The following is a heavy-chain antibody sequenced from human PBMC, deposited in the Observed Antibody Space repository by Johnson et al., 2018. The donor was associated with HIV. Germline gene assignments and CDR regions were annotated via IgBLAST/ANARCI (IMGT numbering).Heavy chain of an antibody. D-gene: IGHD3-22*01. J-gene: IGHJ3*01. Sequence: VHLVESGGGVVRPGGSLRLSCAASGFPFSSYALHWVRPAPGKGLEWVALISYDGPNNFYADSVKGRFTISRDNSKNTLYLEMGSLRAEDMGVYYCPIPYFHDSGVYHWGQGTMVTVSS. CDR3: PIPYFHDSGVYH. CDR2: ISYDGPNN. V-gene: IGHV3-30*14. CDR1: GFPFSSYA.